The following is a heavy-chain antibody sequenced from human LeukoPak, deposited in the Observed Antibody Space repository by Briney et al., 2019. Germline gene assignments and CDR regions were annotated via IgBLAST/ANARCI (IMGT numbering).Heavy chain of an antibody. V-gene: IGHV3-9*01. CDR2: ISWNSGSI. CDR3: AKDTYYDSSVSGAFDI. D-gene: IGHD3-22*01. CDR1: GFTFSSYS. J-gene: IGHJ3*02. Sequence: PGGSLRLSCAASGFTFSSYSMNWVRQAPGKGLEWVSGISWNSGSIAYADSVKGRFTISRDNAKNSLYLQLNSLRAEDTALYYCAKDTYYDSSVSGAFDIWGQGTMVSVSS.